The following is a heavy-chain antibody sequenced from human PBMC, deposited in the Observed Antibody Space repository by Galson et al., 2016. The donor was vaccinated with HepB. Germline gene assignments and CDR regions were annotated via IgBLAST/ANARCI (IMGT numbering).Heavy chain of an antibody. J-gene: IGHJ3*01. CDR3: ARPQPTVVSPADTLDV. D-gene: IGHD4-23*01. CDR1: GFDFRTHW. Sequence: QSGAEVKKPGESLKISCKCSGFDFRTHWIAWVRHLPGKGLEWMGIIFPDDSDSIYSPSFEGQVTMSVDKSISTAYLHWNTLKTSDTAVYYCARPQPTVVSPADTLDVWGQGTLVTVSS. V-gene: IGHV5-51*03. CDR2: IFPDDSDS.